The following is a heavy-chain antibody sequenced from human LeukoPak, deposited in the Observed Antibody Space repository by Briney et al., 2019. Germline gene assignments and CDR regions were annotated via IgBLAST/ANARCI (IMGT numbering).Heavy chain of an antibody. CDR2: ISYDGSNK. Sequence: GGSLRLSCAASGFTFSSYGMHWVRQAPGKGLEWVAVISYDGSNKYYADSVKGRFTISRDNAKNSPYLQMNSLRAEDTAVYYCARGENVLLWFGESPPFDLWGRGILVTVSS. V-gene: IGHV3-30*03. CDR1: GFTFSSYG. D-gene: IGHD3-10*01. J-gene: IGHJ2*01. CDR3: ARGENVLLWFGESPPFDL.